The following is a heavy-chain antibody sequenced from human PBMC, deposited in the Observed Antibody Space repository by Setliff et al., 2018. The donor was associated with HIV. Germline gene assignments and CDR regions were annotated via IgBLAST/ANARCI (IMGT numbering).Heavy chain of an antibody. J-gene: IGHJ3*02. CDR2: IIPMFGTL. CDR3: ARGHSHGYGYSGSYGPFDI. D-gene: IGHD1-26*01. Sequence: SVKVSCKASGGTFSSYAINWVRQAPGQGLEWMGGIIPMFGTLNFAQKFQGRVTIITDESTSTAYMELNSLRSEDTAVYYCARGHSHGYGYSGSYGPFDIWGQGTMVTVSS. V-gene: IGHV1-69*05. CDR1: GGTFSSYA.